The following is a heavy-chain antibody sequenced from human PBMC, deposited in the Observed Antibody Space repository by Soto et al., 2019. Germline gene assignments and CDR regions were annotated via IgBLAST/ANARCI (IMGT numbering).Heavy chain of an antibody. CDR1: GFTFSSYA. Sequence: EVQLLESGGGLVQPGGSLRLSCAASGFTFSSYAMSWVRQAPGKGLEWVLVIRSSGDRTYYADSVKGRFTISRDNSKNTLYMQMNSPSAEDTAVYYCAKQQGPGTPYYFAMDVWGQRTTVTVSS. D-gene: IGHD1-1*01. V-gene: IGHV3-23*01. J-gene: IGHJ6*02. CDR2: IRSSGDRT. CDR3: AKQQGPGTPYYFAMDV.